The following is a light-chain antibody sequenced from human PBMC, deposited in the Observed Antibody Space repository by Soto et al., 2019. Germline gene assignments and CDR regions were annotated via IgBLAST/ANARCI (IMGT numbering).Light chain of an antibody. CDR2: DVS. Sequence: QSALTQPASVSGSPGQSITISCTGTSSDVGTYEYVSWYQHHPGKAPKLMICDVSNRPSGVSDRFSGSKSGNTASLTISGLQAEDEADYYCSSYASNGDVLFGGGTKVTVL. CDR1: SSDVGTYEY. J-gene: IGLJ2*01. CDR3: SSYASNGDVL. V-gene: IGLV2-14*03.